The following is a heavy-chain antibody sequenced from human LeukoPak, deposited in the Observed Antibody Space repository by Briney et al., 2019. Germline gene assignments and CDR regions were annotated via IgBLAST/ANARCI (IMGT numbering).Heavy chain of an antibody. V-gene: IGHV3-7*01. J-gene: IGHJ4*02. CDR3: TRNGGYYRLDY. CDR1: GFTFNTYW. Sequence: GGSLRLSCTASGFTFNTYWMTWVRQAPGKGLEWVANLDGDGSGEGYADSVKGRFTISRDNAKNSLYLQMNRLRVDDTAVYYCTRNGGYYRLDYWGQGSLVTVLS. D-gene: IGHD4-17*01. CDR2: LDGDGSGE.